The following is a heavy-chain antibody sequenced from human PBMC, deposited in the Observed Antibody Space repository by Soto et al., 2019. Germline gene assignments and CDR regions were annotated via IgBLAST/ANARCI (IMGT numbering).Heavy chain of an antibody. V-gene: IGHV4-34*01. J-gene: IGHJ6*02. CDR2: INHNGST. Sequence: SETLSLTCAVYGGSFSGYYWSWIRQPPGKGLEWIGEINHNGSTNYNPSLKSRVTISVDTSKNQFSLKLSSVTAADTAVYYCARDRGYSYGYNYYYGMDVWGQGTTVTVSS. CDR3: ARDRGYSYGYNYYYGMDV. D-gene: IGHD5-18*01. CDR1: GGSFSGYY.